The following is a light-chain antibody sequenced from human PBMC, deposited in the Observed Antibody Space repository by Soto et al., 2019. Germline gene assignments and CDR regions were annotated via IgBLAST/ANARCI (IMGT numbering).Light chain of an antibody. CDR2: DAS. V-gene: IGKV3-15*01. Sequence: EIVMTQSPATVSVSPGERATLSCRASQSVSTNLAWYQQKPGQAPRLLIYDASTRATGIPARFSGSGSGTESTLTISSLQSEDFGVYYCQQYNNRPLTFGGGTKIEIK. CDR3: QQYNNRPLT. J-gene: IGKJ4*01. CDR1: QSVSTN.